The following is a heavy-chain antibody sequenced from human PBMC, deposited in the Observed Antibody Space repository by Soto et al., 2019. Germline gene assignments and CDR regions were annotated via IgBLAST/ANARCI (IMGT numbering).Heavy chain of an antibody. CDR1: GYSFTIYW. CDR3: ARSISNPISYYYYYGMDV. CDR2: IYPGDSDT. J-gene: IGHJ6*02. D-gene: IGHD4-4*01. V-gene: IGHV5-51*01. Sequence: GESLKISCNGSGYSFTIYWIGLVVQMPGKGLEWMWIIYPGDSDTRYSPSFQGQVTISADKSISTAYLQWSSLKASDTAMYYCARSISNPISYYYYYGMDVWGQGTTVTVSS.